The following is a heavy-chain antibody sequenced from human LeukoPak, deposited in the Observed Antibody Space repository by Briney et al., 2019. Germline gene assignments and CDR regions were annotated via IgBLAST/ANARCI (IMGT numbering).Heavy chain of an antibody. D-gene: IGHD3-22*01. J-gene: IGHJ3*02. CDR1: GYSISSGYY. CDR2: IYHSGST. V-gene: IGHV4-38-2*02. Sequence: SETLSLTCTVSGYSISSGYYWGWIRQPPGHGLEWIGSIYHSGSTYYNPSLKSRVTISVDTYKNQFSLKLSSVTAADTAVYYCARGGGSSGRPFDIWGQGTMVTVSS. CDR3: ARGGGSSGRPFDI.